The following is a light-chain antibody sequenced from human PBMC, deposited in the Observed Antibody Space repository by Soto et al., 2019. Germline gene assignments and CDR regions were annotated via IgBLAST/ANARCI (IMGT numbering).Light chain of an antibody. CDR1: QGISSF. CDR3: QQSYNTPQT. CDR2: EAS. V-gene: IGKV1-39*01. J-gene: IGKJ1*01. Sequence: TQLTQSPSSLSASVGDILTITCRASQGISSFLVWYQQKPGKAPKLLIYEASTLQSWVPSRFSGRGSGTDYTLTSSSLQPEDFATYYCQQSYNTPQTFGQGTKVDIK.